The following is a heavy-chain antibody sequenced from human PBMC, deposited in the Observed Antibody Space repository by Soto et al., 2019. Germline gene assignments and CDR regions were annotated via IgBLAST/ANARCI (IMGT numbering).Heavy chain of an antibody. J-gene: IGHJ5*02. V-gene: IGHV4-59*08. CDR2: IYYSGST. CDR1: GGSISSYY. D-gene: IGHD2-2*01. CDR3: ARLVVLPAAMRWFDP. Sequence: SETLSLTCTVSGGSISSYYWSWIRQPPGKGLEWIGYIYYSGSTNYNPSLKSRVTISVDTSKNQFSLKLSSVTAADTAVYYCARLVVLPAAMRWFDPWGQGTLVTVSS.